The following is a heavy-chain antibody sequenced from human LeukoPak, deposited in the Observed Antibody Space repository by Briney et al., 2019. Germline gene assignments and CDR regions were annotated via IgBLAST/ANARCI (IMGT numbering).Heavy chain of an antibody. D-gene: IGHD4-17*01. Sequence: ASVKVSCKASGGTFSSYAISWVRQAPGQGLEWMGIINPSGGSTSYAQKFQGRVTMTRDTSTSTVYMELSSLRSEDTAAYYCARANMTTVIFDYWGQGTLVTVSS. J-gene: IGHJ4*02. V-gene: IGHV1-46*01. CDR3: ARANMTTVIFDY. CDR2: INPSGGST. CDR1: GGTFSSYA.